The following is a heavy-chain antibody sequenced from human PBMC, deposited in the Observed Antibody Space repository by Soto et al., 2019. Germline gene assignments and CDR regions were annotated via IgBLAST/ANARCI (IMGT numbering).Heavy chain of an antibody. CDR2: IYDTGISGYTPST. Sequence: SETLSLTCTVSGGSITSSYWSWIRRPPGKGLEWIAYIYDTGISGYTPSTSYNPYLKSRVTMSVDTSKSQFSLKLTSVTAADTAVYYCARGEDAFFYYGLDVWGQGITVTVSS. V-gene: IGHV4-59*01. CDR1: GGSITSSY. J-gene: IGHJ6*02. CDR3: ARGEDAFFYYGLDV.